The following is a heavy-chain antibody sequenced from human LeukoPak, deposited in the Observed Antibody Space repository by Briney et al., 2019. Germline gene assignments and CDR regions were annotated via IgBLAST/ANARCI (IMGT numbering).Heavy chain of an antibody. CDR1: GGSISSGDYS. J-gene: IGHJ2*01. D-gene: IGHD2-21*02. CDR2: IYHTGGT. Sequence: SQTLSLTCTVSGGSISSGDYSWSWVRQPPGKGLEWIGYIYHTGGTFYNPSLKSRVTMSADRSKNQFSLKLSSVTAADTAVYYCARDHSVTGYWYFDLWGRGTLVTVPS. V-gene: IGHV4-30-2*01. CDR3: ARDHSVTGYWYFDL.